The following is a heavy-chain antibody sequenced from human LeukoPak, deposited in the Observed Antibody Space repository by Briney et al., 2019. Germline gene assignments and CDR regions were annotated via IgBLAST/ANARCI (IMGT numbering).Heavy chain of an antibody. CDR1: GGTFSSYA. J-gene: IGHJ3*02. V-gene: IGHV1-69*06. CDR2: IIPIFGTA. D-gene: IGHD3-10*01. CDR3: ARRGDTNPHDAFDI. Sequence: ASVKVSCKASGGTFSSYAISWVRQAPGQGLEWMGGIIPIFGTANYAQKFQGRVTITADKSTSTAYMELSSLRSEDTAVYYCARRGDTNPHDAFDIWGQGTMVTVSS.